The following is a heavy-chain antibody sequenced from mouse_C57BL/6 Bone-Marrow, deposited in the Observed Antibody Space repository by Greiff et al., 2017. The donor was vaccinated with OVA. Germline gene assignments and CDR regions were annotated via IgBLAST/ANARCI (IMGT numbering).Heavy chain of an antibody. Sequence: EVKVEESGGGLVQPGGSMKLSCAASGFTFSDAWMDWVRQSPEKGLEWVAEIRNKANNHATYYAESVKGRFTISRDDSKSSVYLQMNSLRAEDTGIYYCTRGPLTTVVATGDYWGQGTTLTVSS. V-gene: IGHV6-6*01. CDR2: IRNKANNHAT. D-gene: IGHD1-1*01. J-gene: IGHJ2*01. CDR3: TRGPLTTVVATGDY. CDR1: GFTFSDAW.